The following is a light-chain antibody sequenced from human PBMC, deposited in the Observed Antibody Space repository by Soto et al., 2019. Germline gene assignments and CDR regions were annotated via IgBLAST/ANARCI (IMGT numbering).Light chain of an antibody. CDR2: EVS. Sequence: DVVMTQTPLSLLVAPGQPASISCKSSQSLLHITGETFLFWYLQKPGQSPQLLIYEVSTRVSEVPDRFSGSGSGTDFTLEISRVETDDVGIYYCMQSTQLPPTFGQGTRLGIE. J-gene: IGKJ5*01. CDR3: MQSTQLPPT. CDR1: QSLLHITGETF. V-gene: IGKV2D-29*02.